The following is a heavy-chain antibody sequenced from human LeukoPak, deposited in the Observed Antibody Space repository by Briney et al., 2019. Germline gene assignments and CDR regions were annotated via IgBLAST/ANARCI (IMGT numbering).Heavy chain of an antibody. CDR2: IYWDGDK. Sequence: ESGPTLVKPPHTPAFTFSISGIWLGTSGVGVGWIRQPPGRALEWLALIYWDGDKRYSPSLKSRLTITMDTSNNQVVLSMTNKYPVDATTYYGSHTSACKTHHHIYFWGQGTLVTVSS. D-gene: IGHD1-14*01. J-gene: IGHJ4*02. CDR3: SHTSACKTHHHIYF. V-gene: IGHV2-5*02. CDR1: GIWLGTSGVG.